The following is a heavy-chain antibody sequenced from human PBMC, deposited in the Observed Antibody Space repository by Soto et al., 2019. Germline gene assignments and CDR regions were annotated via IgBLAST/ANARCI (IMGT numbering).Heavy chain of an antibody. CDR1: GGSFSGYY. CDR3: ARGRRTAVTIDY. J-gene: IGHJ4*02. V-gene: IGHV4-34*01. CDR2: INHSGST. D-gene: IGHD4-17*01. Sequence: SETLSLTFAVYGGSFSGYYWSWIRQPPGKGLEWIGEINHSGSTNYNPSLKSRVTISVDTSRNQFSLKLSSVTAADTAVYYCARGRRTAVTIDYWGQGTLVTVSS.